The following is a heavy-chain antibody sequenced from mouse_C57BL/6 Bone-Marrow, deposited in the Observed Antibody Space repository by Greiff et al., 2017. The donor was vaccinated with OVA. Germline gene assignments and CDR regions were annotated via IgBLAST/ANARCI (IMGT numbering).Heavy chain of an antibody. CDR3: ARLDGYDDFDV. D-gene: IGHD2-2*01. V-gene: IGHV1-76*01. J-gene: IGHJ1*03. CDR2: IYPGSGNT. CDR1: GYTFTDYY. Sequence: QVQIQQSGAELVRPGASVKLSCKASGYTFTDYYINWVKQRPGQGLEWIARIYPGSGNTYYNEKFKGKATLTAEKSSSTAYMQLSSLTSEDSAVYFCARLDGYDDFDVWGTGTTVTVSS.